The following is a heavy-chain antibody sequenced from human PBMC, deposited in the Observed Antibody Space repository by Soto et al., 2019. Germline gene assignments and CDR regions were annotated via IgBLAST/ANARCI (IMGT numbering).Heavy chain of an antibody. D-gene: IGHD2-2*02. J-gene: IGHJ5*02. V-gene: IGHV2-5*02. CDR2: IYWDDDK. CDR1: GFSLSTSGVG. CDR3: AHRGKPIVVVPAAILAGSDNWFDP. Sequence: ESGPTLVNPTQTLTLTCTFSGFSLSTSGVGVGWIRQPPGKALEWLALIYWDDDKRYSPSLKSRLTITKDTSKNQVVLTMTNMDPVDTATYYCAHRGKPIVVVPAAILAGSDNWFDPWGQGTLVTVSS.